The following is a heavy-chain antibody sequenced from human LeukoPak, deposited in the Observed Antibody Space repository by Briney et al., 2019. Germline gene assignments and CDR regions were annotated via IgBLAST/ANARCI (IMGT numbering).Heavy chain of an antibody. Sequence: GGSLRLSCAASGFTFSSYAMSWVRQAPGKGLEWVSAISGSGGSTYYADSVKGRFTSSRDNSKNTLYLQMNSLRAEDTAVYYCAKVRGDIVVVVAATGWFDPWGQGTLVTVSS. D-gene: IGHD2-15*01. J-gene: IGHJ5*02. CDR1: GFTFSSYA. V-gene: IGHV3-23*01. CDR3: AKVRGDIVVVVAATGWFDP. CDR2: ISGSGGST.